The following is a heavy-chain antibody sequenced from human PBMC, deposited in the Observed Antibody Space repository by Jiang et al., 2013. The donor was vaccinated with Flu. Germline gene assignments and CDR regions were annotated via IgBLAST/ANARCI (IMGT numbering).Heavy chain of an antibody. Sequence: GGSISSSSYVLGLDPPAPGKGLEWIGSIYYSGSTYYNPSLKSRVTISVDTSKNQFSLKLSSVTAADTAVYYCARDPWYYYDSSGYLPFDYWGQGTLVTVSS. CDR3: ARDPWYYYDSSGYLPFDY. V-gene: IGHV4-39*07. CDR1: GGSISSSSYV. CDR2: IYYSGST. D-gene: IGHD3-22*01. J-gene: IGHJ4*02.